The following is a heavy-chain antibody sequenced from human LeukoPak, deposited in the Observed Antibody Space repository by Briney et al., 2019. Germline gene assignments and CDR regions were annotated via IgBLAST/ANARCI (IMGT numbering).Heavy chain of an antibody. V-gene: IGHV4-30-2*01. D-gene: IGHD3-10*01. CDR1: GDSISSGAYS. J-gene: IGHJ5*02. CDR2: IFHTGST. CDR3: ARELWFANAPGSWLDP. Sequence: PSETLSLTCVVSGDSISSGAYSWSWIRQPPGEGLEWIGYIFHTGSTFYNPSLKSRLTISVDNSKNQFSLRLSSVTAADTAVYYCARELWFANAPGSWLDPWGRGTLVTVYS.